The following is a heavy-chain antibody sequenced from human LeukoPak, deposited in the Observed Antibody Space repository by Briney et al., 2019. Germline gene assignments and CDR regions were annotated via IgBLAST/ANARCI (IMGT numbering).Heavy chain of an antibody. CDR2: INPNSGGT. CDR3: ARGGYYESSGYYYPYYFDY. J-gene: IGHJ4*02. D-gene: IGHD3-22*01. CDR1: GYTFTGYY. Sequence: ASVKVSCKASGYTFTGYYMHWVRQAPGQGLEWMGWINPNSGGTNYAQKFQGWVTMTRDTSISTAYMELSRLRSDDTAVYYCARGGYYESSGYYYPYYFDYWGQGTLVTVSS. V-gene: IGHV1-2*04.